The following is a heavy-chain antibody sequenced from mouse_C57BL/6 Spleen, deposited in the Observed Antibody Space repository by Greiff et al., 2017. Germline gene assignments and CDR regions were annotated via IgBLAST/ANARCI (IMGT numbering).Heavy chain of an antibody. CDR2: IYPGDGDT. CDR1: GYAFSSSW. CDR3: ARSAGSLAY. V-gene: IGHV1-82*01. J-gene: IGHJ3*01. Sequence: VKLQQSGPELVKPGASVKISCKASGYAFSSSWMNWVKQRPGKGLEWIGRIYPGDGDTNYNGKFKGKATLTADKSSSTAYMQLSSLTSEDSAVYFGARSAGSLAYWGQGTLVTVSA. D-gene: IGHD4-1*01.